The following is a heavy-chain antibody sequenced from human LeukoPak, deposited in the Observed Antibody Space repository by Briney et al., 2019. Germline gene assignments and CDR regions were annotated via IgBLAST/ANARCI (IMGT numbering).Heavy chain of an antibody. CDR1: GFTFSGYA. Sequence: PGRSLRLSCAASGFTFSGYAMHWVRQAPGKGLEWLTVISTDGNDKHYADSVKGRFTVSRDNSKNTLFLQMNNLRTEDTAVYYCARDPSGSYRFDYWGQGTLVTVSS. J-gene: IGHJ4*02. CDR2: ISTDGNDK. D-gene: IGHD1-26*01. V-gene: IGHV3-30*04. CDR3: ARDPSGSYRFDY.